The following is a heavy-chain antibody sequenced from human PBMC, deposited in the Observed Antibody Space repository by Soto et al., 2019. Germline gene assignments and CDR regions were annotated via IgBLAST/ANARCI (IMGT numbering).Heavy chain of an antibody. J-gene: IGHJ4*02. CDR3: ARYYRGSGRYFFDY. CDR2: INQDGGVT. D-gene: IGHD6-19*01. Sequence: GGSLRLSCVASGFTFISSFMGWIRQAPGEGLEWVANINQDGGVTYYVDSVEGRFTISRDNTKDSLYLQMNSLRGEDTAIYYCARYYRGSGRYFFDYWGQGPPVTVSS. V-gene: IGHV3-7*03. CDR1: GFTFISSF.